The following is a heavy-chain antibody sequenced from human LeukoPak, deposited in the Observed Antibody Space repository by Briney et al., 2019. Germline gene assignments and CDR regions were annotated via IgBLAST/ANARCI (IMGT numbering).Heavy chain of an antibody. CDR1: GGSISTSNW. J-gene: IGHJ4*02. CDR2: VYHSGST. Sequence: PSETLSLTRAVSGGSISTSNWWSWVRQPPGKGLEWIGEVYHSGSTSYNPSLKSRVTISLDKSKNQFSLRLTSVTAADTAIYYCARSSGPIDSWGQGTLVTVSS. CDR3: ARSSGPIDS. V-gene: IGHV4-4*02. D-gene: IGHD3-22*01.